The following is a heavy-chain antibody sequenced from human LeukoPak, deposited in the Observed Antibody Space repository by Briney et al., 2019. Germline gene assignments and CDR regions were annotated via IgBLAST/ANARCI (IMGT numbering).Heavy chain of an antibody. D-gene: IGHD2-15*01. J-gene: IGHJ4*02. CDR1: GFTFSSYS. V-gene: IGHV3-48*01. CDR3: TRLHGGYPFDY. Sequence: GGSLRLSCAPSGFTFSSYSMNWVRQAPGKGLEWISYISSSSVTIYYADSVKGRFTISRDNAKNSLYLKMNSLRAEDTAVYYCTRLHGGYPFDYWGQGTLVTVSS. CDR2: ISSSSVTI.